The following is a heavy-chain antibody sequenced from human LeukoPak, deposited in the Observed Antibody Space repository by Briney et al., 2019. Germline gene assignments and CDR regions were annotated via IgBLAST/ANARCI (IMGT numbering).Heavy chain of an antibody. CDR3: ARNLRRRNYYDSSGYYYLNDY. Sequence: PSETLSLTCTVSGGSISSYYWSWIRQPPGKGLEWIGYIYYSGSTNYNPSLKSRVTISVDTSKNQFSLKLSSVTAADTAVYYCARNLRRRNYYDSSGYYYLNDYWGQGTLVTVSS. V-gene: IGHV4-59*08. CDR2: IYYSGST. J-gene: IGHJ4*02. D-gene: IGHD3-22*01. CDR1: GGSISSYY.